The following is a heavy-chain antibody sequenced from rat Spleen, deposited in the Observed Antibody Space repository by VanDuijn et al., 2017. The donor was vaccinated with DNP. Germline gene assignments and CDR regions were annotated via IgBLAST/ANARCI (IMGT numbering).Heavy chain of an antibody. Sequence: EVQLVESGGGLIQPGRSLKLSCAASGFTFSNYGMAWVRRTPTKGLEWVASIRTGGGNTYYRDSVKGRVTLSRDNVKSILYLQMDSLRSEDTATYYCARHMGIAAISYDSWGQGVMVTVSS. CDR2: IRTGGGNT. CDR1: GFTFSNYG. D-gene: IGHD1-2*01. CDR3: ARHMGIAAISYDS. J-gene: IGHJ2*01. V-gene: IGHV5S23*01.